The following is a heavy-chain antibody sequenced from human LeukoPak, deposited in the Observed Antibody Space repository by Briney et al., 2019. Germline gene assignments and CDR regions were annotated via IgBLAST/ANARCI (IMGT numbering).Heavy chain of an antibody. Sequence: GGSLRLSCAASGFTFSSYAMHWVRQAPGKGLEWMSVISYDGSNKYFADSVKGRFTISRDNSKNTLYLQMNSLRGEDTAVYYCAKVQMVRGVIIKGRYASLNYFDYWGQGTLVTVSS. CDR2: ISYDGSNK. J-gene: IGHJ4*02. CDR3: AKVQMVRGVIIKGRYASLNYFDY. V-gene: IGHV3-30*04. D-gene: IGHD3-10*01. CDR1: GFTFSSYA.